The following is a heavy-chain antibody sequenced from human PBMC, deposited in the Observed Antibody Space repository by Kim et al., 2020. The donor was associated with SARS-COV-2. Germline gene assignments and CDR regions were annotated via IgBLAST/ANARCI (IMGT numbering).Heavy chain of an antibody. Sequence: SETLSLTCTVSGGSISSSSYYWGWIRQPPGKGLEWIGSIYYSGSTYYNPSLKSRVTISVDTSKNQFSLKLSSVTAADTAVYYCARRGSWNGYYFDYWGQGTLVTVSS. D-gene: IGHD1-1*01. CDR3: ARRGSWNGYYFDY. CDR1: GGSISSSSYY. J-gene: IGHJ4*02. V-gene: IGHV4-39*01. CDR2: IYYSGST.